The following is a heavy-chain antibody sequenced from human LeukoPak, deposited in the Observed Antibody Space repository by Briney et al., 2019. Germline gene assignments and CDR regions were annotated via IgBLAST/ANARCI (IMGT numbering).Heavy chain of an antibody. J-gene: IGHJ4*02. CDR3: ASSSQYYYDSSDLDY. D-gene: IGHD3-22*01. CDR2: INSDGSST. Sequence: PGXXLXLSCAASGFTFSSYWMHWVRQAAGKGLVWVSRINSDGSSTNYADSVKGRFTISRDNEKKTMYVQMNSLRAEDTAVYYCASSSQYYYDSSDLDYWGQGTLVTVSS. V-gene: IGHV3-74*01. CDR1: GFTFSSYW.